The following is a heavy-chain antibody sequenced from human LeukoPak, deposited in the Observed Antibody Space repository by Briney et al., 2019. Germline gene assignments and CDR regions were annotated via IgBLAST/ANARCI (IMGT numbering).Heavy chain of an antibody. Sequence: GGSLRLSCEASGFPFSHYAMTWVRQAPGKGLEWVSSIRGSGVGTSYADSVKGRFTMTRDNSKSTLYLQMNSLRAGDTAVYYCGRDPNGDYDGAFEFWGQGTLVTVSS. CDR3: GRDPNGDYDGAFEF. J-gene: IGHJ3*01. CDR1: GFPFSHYA. CDR2: IRGSGVGT. D-gene: IGHD4-17*01. V-gene: IGHV3-23*01.